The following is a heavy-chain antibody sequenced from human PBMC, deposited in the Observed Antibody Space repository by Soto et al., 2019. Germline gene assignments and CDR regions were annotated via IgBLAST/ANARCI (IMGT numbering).Heavy chain of an antibody. Sequence: SETLSLTYVVPDGSINNYFWSWILHSPGKELEWVGYIDSSGTTNYNPSLKSRVTISLDTSKSQFFLHLRPVTAADAAVYYCAREIPYSGSFQYWGKGTMVT. V-gene: IGHV4-59*01. CDR3: AREIPYSGSFQY. J-gene: IGHJ1*01. CDR1: DGSINNYF. CDR2: IDSSGTT. D-gene: IGHD1-26*01.